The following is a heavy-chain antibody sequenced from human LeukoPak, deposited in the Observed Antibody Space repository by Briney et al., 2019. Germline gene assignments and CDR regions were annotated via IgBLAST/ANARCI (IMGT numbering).Heavy chain of an antibody. CDR3: ARDLVGAAIWALDI. D-gene: IGHD2-15*01. V-gene: IGHV4-4*07. CDR2: IYTSGST. Sequence: KPSETLSLTCTVSGGSISSYYWSWIRQPAGKGLEWIGRIYTSGSTNYNPSLKSRVTISVDKSKNQFSLKLSSVTAADTAVYYCARDLVGAAIWALDIWGQGTMVTVSS. J-gene: IGHJ3*02. CDR1: GGSISSYY.